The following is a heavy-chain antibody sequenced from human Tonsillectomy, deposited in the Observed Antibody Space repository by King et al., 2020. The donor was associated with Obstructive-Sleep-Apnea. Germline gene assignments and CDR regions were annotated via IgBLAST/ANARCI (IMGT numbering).Heavy chain of an antibody. Sequence: VQLQESGPGLVKPSQTLSLTCNVSGGSITSGSHYWSWIRQPPGKGLEWVGYIYYSGSTYYNPSLKSRVTISVDTSKNQFSLKLTSVTAADTAVYYCARDSCGGDCYPFGDAFDIWGQGTMVTVSS. CDR3: ARDSCGGDCYPFGDAFDI. CDR1: GGSITSGSHY. V-gene: IGHV4-31*03. D-gene: IGHD2-21*02. J-gene: IGHJ3*02. CDR2: IYYSGST.